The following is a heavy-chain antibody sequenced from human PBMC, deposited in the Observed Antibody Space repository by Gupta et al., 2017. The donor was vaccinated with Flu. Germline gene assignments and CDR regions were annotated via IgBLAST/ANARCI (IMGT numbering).Heavy chain of an antibody. V-gene: IGHV4-34*01. J-gene: IGHJ6*02. CDR3: GAHVAATPSAEPNNYGMDV. CDR1: GGSFSGYY. CDR2: INHSGST. D-gene: IGHD2-15*01. Sequence: QVQLQQWGAGLLKPSETLSLTCAVYGGSFSGYYWSWIRQPPGKGLEWIGEINHSGSTNYNPSLKSRVTISVDTSKNQFSLKLSSVTAADTAVYYCGAHVAATPSAEPNNYGMDVWGQGTTVTVSS.